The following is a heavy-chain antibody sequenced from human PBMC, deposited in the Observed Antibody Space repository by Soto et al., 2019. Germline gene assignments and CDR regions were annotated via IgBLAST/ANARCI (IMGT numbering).Heavy chain of an antibody. Sequence: SPTLSLPCTVSGGSISSYYWSWIRQPPGKGLEWIGYIYYSGSTNYNPSLKSRVTISVDTSKNQFSLKLSSVTAADTAVYYCARLYDYGDYYFDYWGQGTLVTVSS. CDR3: ARLYDYGDYYFDY. CDR1: GGSISSYY. D-gene: IGHD4-17*01. J-gene: IGHJ4*02. CDR2: IYYSGST. V-gene: IGHV4-59*08.